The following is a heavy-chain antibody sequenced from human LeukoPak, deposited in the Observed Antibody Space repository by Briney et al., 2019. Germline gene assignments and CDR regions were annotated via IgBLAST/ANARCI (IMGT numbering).Heavy chain of an antibody. V-gene: IGHV3-7*01. CDR3: ARDPRYVDWLSTPDTFDI. Sequence: AGGSLRLSCAGAEFSFDNYWMSWVRQAPGKGLEWVANIKQDGSEKYYVGSVKGRFTISRDNAKNSLYLQMDSLRAEDTAVYYCARDPRYVDWLSTPDTFDIWGRGTMVTVSP. J-gene: IGHJ3*02. D-gene: IGHD3-9*01. CDR1: EFSFDNYW. CDR2: IKQDGSEK.